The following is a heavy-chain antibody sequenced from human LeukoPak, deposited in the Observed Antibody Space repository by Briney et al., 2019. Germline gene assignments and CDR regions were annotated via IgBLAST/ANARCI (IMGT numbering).Heavy chain of an antibody. D-gene: IGHD3-10*01. J-gene: IGHJ5*02. CDR2: INAGNGNT. V-gene: IGHV1-3*01. CDR3: ARDRSSQRRGHAWFDP. CDR1: GYTFTSYA. Sequence: VASVKVSCKASGYTFTSYAMHWVRQAPGQRLEWMGWINAGNGNTKYSQKFQGRVTITRDTSASTAYMELSSLRSEDTAVYYCARDRSSQRRGHAWFDPWGQGTLVTVSS.